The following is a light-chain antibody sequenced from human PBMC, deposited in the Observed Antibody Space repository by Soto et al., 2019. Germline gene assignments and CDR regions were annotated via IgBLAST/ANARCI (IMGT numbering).Light chain of an antibody. J-gene: IGLJ1*01. Sequence: SYELTQPPSVSVSPGQTGSITCSGDKLGDKYACWYQQKPGQSPVLVIYQDSKRPSGIPERFSGSNSGNTATLTISGTQAMDEADYYCQAWDSSTVVFGTGTKLTVL. CDR3: QAWDSSTVV. V-gene: IGLV3-1*01. CDR1: KLGDKY. CDR2: QDS.